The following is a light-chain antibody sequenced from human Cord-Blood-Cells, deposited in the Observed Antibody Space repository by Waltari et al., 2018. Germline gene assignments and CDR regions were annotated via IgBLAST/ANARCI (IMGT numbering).Light chain of an antibody. CDR2: GNG. CDR1: SSNIGAGYD. Sequence: QSVLTQPPSVSGAPGQRVTISCTGSSSNIGAGYDVPWYQQRPGTAPNLLNYGNGKRPSGVPDRFSGSKSGTSASLAITGLRAEEEADYYCQSYDSSLSGLVFCGGTKLTVL. V-gene: IGLV1-40*01. CDR3: QSYDSSLSGLV. J-gene: IGLJ2*01.